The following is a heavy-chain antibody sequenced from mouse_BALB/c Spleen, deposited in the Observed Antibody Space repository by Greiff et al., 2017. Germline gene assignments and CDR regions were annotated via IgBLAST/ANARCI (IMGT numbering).Heavy chain of an antibody. Sequence: DVMLVESGGGLVQPGGSLKLSCAASGFTFSSYTMSWVRQTPEKRLEWVAYISNGGGSTYYPDTVKGRFTISRDNAKNTLYLQMSSLTSEDTAMYYCASGSSGGYAMDYWGQGTSVTVSS. CDR3: ASGSSGGYAMDY. D-gene: IGHD1-1*01. CDR2: ISNGGGST. CDR1: GFTFSSYT. V-gene: IGHV5-12-2*01. J-gene: IGHJ4*01.